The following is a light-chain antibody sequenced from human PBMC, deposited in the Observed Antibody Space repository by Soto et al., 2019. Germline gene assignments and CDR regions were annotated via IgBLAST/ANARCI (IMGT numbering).Light chain of an antibody. CDR2: GNS. CDR3: QSYDSSLSGLYV. Sequence: QSVLTQPPSVSGAPGQRVTISCTGSSSSIGAGYDVHWYQQLPGTAPKLLIYGNSNRPSRVPDRFSGSKSGTSASLAITGLQAEDEADYYCQSYDSSLSGLYVFGTGTKVTVL. CDR1: SSSIGAGYD. V-gene: IGLV1-40*01. J-gene: IGLJ1*01.